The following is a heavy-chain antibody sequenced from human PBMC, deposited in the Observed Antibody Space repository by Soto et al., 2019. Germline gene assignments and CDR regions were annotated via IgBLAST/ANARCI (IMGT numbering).Heavy chain of an antibody. CDR1: GVSISSGGYY. Sequence: SETLSLTCTVSGVSISSGGYYWSWIRQHPGKGLEWIGYIYYSGSTYYNPSLKSRVTISVDTSKNQFSLKLSSVTAADTAVYYCARVRSGAYSSGWASYDAFDIWGQGTMVTVSS. D-gene: IGHD6-19*01. J-gene: IGHJ3*02. CDR3: ARVRSGAYSSGWASYDAFDI. V-gene: IGHV4-31*03. CDR2: IYYSGST.